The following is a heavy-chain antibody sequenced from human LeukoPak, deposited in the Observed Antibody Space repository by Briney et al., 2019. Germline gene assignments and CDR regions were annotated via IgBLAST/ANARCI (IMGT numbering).Heavy chain of an antibody. CDR1: GGSINSGDYY. CDR3: AREETWGSKGFDP. Sequence: KPSQTLSLTCTVSGGSINSGDYYWSWIRQPPGKGLEWIGYIYYSGSTYYNPSLMSRLTTSLDTSKNQFSLKLSSVTAADTAVYYCAREETWGSKGFDPWGQGTLVTVSS. V-gene: IGHV4-30-4*01. CDR2: IYYSGST. J-gene: IGHJ5*02. D-gene: IGHD7-27*01.